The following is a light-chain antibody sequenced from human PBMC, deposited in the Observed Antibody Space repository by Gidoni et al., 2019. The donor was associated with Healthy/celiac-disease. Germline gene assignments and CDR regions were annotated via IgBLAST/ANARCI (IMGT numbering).Light chain of an antibody. V-gene: IGKV3-11*01. CDR1: QSVSSY. CDR2: DAS. CDR3: QQRSNWPPYT. Sequence: EIVLTQSPATLSLSPGERATLSCRASQSVSSYLAWYQQKPGQAPRLLIYDASNRATGIPARFSGSGFGTDFTLTISSLEPEDFAVYYCQQRSNWPPYTFXQXTKLEIK. J-gene: IGKJ2*01.